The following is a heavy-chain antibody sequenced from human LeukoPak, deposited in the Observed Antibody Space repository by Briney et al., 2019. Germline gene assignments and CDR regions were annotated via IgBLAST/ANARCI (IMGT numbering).Heavy chain of an antibody. D-gene: IGHD3-10*01. Sequence: SETLSLTCTVSGGSISSGDCYWSWIRQPPGKGLEWIGYIYYSGSTYYNPSLKSRVTISVDTSKNQFSLKLSSVTAADTAVYYCARAPTYGSGSYAIDPWGQGTLVTVSS. V-gene: IGHV4-30-4*08. CDR1: GGSISSGDCY. J-gene: IGHJ5*02. CDR2: IYYSGST. CDR3: ARAPTYGSGSYAIDP.